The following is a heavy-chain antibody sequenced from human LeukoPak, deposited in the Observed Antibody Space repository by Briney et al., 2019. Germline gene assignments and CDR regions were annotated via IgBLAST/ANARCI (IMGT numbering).Heavy chain of an antibody. J-gene: IGHJ4*02. D-gene: IGHD3-22*01. CDR1: GYSFTSYW. V-gene: IGHV5-51*01. CDR2: IYPGDSDT. CDR3: ARPRYYYDSSGYYPLGFDY. Sequence: GESLKISCKGSGYSFTSYWIGWVRQLPGKGLEWMGIIYPGDSDTRYSPSFQGQVTISADKSISTAYLQWSSLKASDTAMYYCARPRYYYDSSGYYPLGFDYWGQGTLVTVSS.